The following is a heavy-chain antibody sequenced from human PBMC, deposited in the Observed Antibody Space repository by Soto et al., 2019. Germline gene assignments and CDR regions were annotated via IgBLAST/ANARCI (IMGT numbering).Heavy chain of an antibody. J-gene: IGHJ4*02. CDR3: AASAQHDYGDYFDY. CDR1: GGSISSYY. CDR2: IYYSGST. D-gene: IGHD4-17*01. Sequence: SETLSLTCTVSGGSISSYYWSWIRQPPGKGLEWIGYIYYSGSTNYNPSLKSRVTISVDTSKNQFSLKLSSVTAADTAVYYCAASAQHDYGDYFDYWGQGTLVTVSS. V-gene: IGHV4-59*01.